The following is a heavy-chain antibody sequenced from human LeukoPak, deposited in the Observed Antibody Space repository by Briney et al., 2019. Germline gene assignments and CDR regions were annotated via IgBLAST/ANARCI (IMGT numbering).Heavy chain of an antibody. CDR2: ISWSSGRI. D-gene: IGHD3-22*01. CDR1: GFTLADSA. Sequence: PGRSLRLSCAASGFTLADSAMHWVRQAPGKGLEWVSGISWSSGRIGYADSVKGRFTISRDNAKNSLYLQMNGLRAEDTALYYRAKDRPYDSSGYAPDWGQGTLVTVSS. J-gene: IGHJ4*02. CDR3: AKDRPYDSSGYAPD. V-gene: IGHV3-9*01.